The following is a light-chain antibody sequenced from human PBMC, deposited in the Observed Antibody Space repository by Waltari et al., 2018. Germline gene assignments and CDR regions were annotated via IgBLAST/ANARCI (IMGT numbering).Light chain of an antibody. CDR3: HSRDASGVGGS. CDR2: DKD. Sequence: SSELTQDPAVSVAMGQTVRITCQGDSLRSYYASWYQQRPGPAPILGIYDKDNRPSRVPDRFSGSSSHNTASLTITGAQAEDEASYYCHSRDASGVGGSFGGGTKLTVL. CDR1: SLRSYY. V-gene: IGLV3-19*01. J-gene: IGLJ2*01.